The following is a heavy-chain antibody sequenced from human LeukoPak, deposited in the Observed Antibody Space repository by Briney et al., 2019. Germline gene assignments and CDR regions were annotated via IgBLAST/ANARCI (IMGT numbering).Heavy chain of an antibody. CDR2: INDSGST. Sequence: PSETPSLTCAVYGGSFSCYYWSWIRQTPGKGLEWIGEINDSGSTSCSPSLKSRVSISVDTSKNQFSLKLTSVTAADTAVYYCARVIDYDTSGYYLGYWGQGTRVTVSS. D-gene: IGHD3-22*01. CDR3: ARVIDYDTSGYYLGY. CDR1: GGSFSCYY. J-gene: IGHJ4*02. V-gene: IGHV4-34*01.